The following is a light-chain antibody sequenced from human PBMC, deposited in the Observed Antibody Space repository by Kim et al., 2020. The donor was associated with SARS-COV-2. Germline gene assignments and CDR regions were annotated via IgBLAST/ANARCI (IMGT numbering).Light chain of an antibody. J-gene: IGKJ1*01. V-gene: IGKV1-39*01. CDR1: HNIGSY. Sequence: ASVGDRVTITGRASHNIGSYLNWYQQKPGKAPKLLIYAASSLQTGVPSRFSGSGSGTDFTLTISSLQPEDFATYYCQQSYSTPRTFGQGTKVDIK. CDR3: QQSYSTPRT. CDR2: AAS.